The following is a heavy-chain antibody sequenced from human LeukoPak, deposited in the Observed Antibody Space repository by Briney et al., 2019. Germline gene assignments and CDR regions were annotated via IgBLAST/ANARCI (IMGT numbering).Heavy chain of an antibody. J-gene: IGHJ4*02. Sequence: GGSLRLSCAASGFTLSNYSMNWVRQAPGKGLEWVAFISSSSSYIFYADSLKGRFTISRDNAKNSLYLQMTSLRADDTAVYYCARDLAYGDDGLWGQGTPVPVSS. CDR1: GFTLSNYS. CDR2: ISSSSSYI. CDR3: ARDLAYGDDGL. D-gene: IGHD4-17*01. V-gene: IGHV3-21*01.